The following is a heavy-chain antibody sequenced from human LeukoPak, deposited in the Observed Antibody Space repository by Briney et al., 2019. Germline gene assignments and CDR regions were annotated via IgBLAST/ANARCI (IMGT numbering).Heavy chain of an antibody. Sequence: GGSLRLSCTASGFTFGDYAMSWVRQAPGKGLEWVGFIRSKTYGGTIEYAASVKGRFTISRDDSKSIAYLQMNSLKTEDTAVYYCIRGDSGTYRNWFDPWGQGTLVTVSS. D-gene: IGHD1-26*01. CDR1: GFTFGDYA. CDR3: IRGDSGTYRNWFDP. CDR2: IRSKTYGGTI. J-gene: IGHJ5*02. V-gene: IGHV3-49*04.